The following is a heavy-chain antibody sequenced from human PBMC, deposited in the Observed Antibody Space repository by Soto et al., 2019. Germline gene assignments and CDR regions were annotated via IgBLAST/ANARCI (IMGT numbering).Heavy chain of an antibody. V-gene: IGHV4-31*03. CDR3: ASGDAWEALLAH. CDR1: GASINSGGYY. J-gene: IGHJ4*02. D-gene: IGHD4-17*01. CDR2: IYFSGST. Sequence: QVQLQESGPGLVKPSETLSLTCTVSGASINSGGYYWSWIRQLPGKGLEWIGYIYFSGSTYYNPSLESRVTISLDTSQNQFSLKLSSVTAAVTAMYFCASGDAWEALLAHWGQGILVTVSS.